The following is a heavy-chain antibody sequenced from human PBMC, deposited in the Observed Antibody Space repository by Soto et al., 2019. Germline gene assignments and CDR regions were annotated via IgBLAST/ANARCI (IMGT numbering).Heavy chain of an antibody. D-gene: IGHD2-15*01. CDR3: AREGAGVEMNLDY. CDR1: GYTFTGAY. Sequence: GASVKVSCKASGYTFTGAYMHWVRQAPGQGLEWMGMINPSGGSASYGQKLQGRVTMTTDTSTSTAYMELRSLRSDDTAVYYCAREGAGVEMNLDYWGQGTLVTVSS. CDR2: INPSGGSA. V-gene: IGHV1-46*01. J-gene: IGHJ4*02.